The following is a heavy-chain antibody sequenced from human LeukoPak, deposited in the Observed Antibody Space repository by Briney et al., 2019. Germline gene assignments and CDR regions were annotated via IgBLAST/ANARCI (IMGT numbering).Heavy chain of an antibody. CDR2: INHSGST. Sequence: SETLSLTCAVYGGSFSGYYWSWIRQPPGKGLEWIGEINHSGSTNYNPSLKSRVTISVDTSKNQFSLKLSSVTAADTAVYYCARDVYYYDSSHSWAFDIWGQGTMVTVSS. D-gene: IGHD3-22*01. CDR3: ARDVYYYDSSHSWAFDI. CDR1: GGSFSGYY. V-gene: IGHV4-34*01. J-gene: IGHJ3*02.